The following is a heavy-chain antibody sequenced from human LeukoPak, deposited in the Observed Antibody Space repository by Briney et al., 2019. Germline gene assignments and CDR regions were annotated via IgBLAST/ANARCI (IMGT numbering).Heavy chain of an antibody. J-gene: IGHJ4*02. Sequence: GGSLRLSCAASGLTFSSYAMSWVRRARGKGLESVTVISGSGGSTNYADSVKGRFTISRDNSKNTLYLQMKSLRAEDTAVYYCAKGHSDYGTGFDLWGQGTLVTVSS. CDR1: GLTFSSYA. CDR2: ISGSGGST. V-gene: IGHV3-23*01. D-gene: IGHD4-17*01. CDR3: AKGHSDYGTGFDL.